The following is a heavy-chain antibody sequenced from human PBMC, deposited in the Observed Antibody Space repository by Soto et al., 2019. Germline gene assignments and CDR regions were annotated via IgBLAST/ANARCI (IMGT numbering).Heavy chain of an antibody. J-gene: IGHJ4*02. CDR1: GFTVINNY. CDR3: ARDSSTAAGFDY. Sequence: GGSLRLSCAASGFTVINNYMSWVRQAPGKGLEWVSVIYSGGPTYYADSVQGRFTISRDTSKNMLYLQMNSLRAEDTAVYYCARDSSTAAGFDYWGQGTLVTVSS. CDR2: IYSGGPT. D-gene: IGHD6-13*01. V-gene: IGHV3-53*01.